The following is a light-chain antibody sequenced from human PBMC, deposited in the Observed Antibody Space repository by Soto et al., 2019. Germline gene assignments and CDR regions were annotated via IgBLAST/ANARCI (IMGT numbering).Light chain of an antibody. CDR1: QGISSY. V-gene: IGKV1-8*01. CDR2: AAS. Sequence: SISASTRDRVPITCRASQGISSYLAWYQQKPGKAPKLLIYAASTLQSGVPSRFSGSGSGTDFTLTISWLQSADFATYYCQQDSTYPLTFCPGIRVDIK. CDR3: QQDSTYPLT. J-gene: IGKJ1*01.